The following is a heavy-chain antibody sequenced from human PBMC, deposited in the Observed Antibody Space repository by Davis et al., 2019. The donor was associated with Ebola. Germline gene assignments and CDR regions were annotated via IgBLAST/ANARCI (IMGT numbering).Heavy chain of an antibody. CDR3: ARAQFPTTSDH. D-gene: IGHD1-1*01. CDR2: INPHNGKT. J-gene: IGHJ4*02. CDR1: GYTFTSYG. Sequence: ASVQVSCKTSGYTFTSYGITWVRQAPGQGLEWMGWINPHNGKTNYAQNVQGRVIMTTHTATTTAYMEVGGLRSDDTAVYYCARAQFPTTSDHWGQGTLVTVSS. V-gene: IGHV1-18*04.